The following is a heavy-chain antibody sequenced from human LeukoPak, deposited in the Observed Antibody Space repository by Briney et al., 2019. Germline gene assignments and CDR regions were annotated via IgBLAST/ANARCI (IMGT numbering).Heavy chain of an antibody. D-gene: IGHD4-17*01. CDR2: TISDGTST. CDR3: AKGRNEDGDAALNY. CDR1: GFTFSRYN. V-gene: IGHV3-74*01. J-gene: IGHJ4*02. Sequence: GGSLRLSCAASGFTFSRYNMYWVRQAPGKGLVWVSRTISDGTSTNYADSVKGRFTISRDNAKNTLYLQMSSLRAEDTAAYHCAKGRNEDGDAALNYWGQGTLVTVSS.